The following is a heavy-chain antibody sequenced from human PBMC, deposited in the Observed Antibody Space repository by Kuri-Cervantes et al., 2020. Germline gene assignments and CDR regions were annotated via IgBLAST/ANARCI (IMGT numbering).Heavy chain of an antibody. V-gene: IGHV1-8*02. CDR1: GYTFTSYD. J-gene: IGHJ6*03. D-gene: IGHD4-17*01. CDR3: ARGTVTSGYYYYYYMDV. Sequence: ASVKVSCKASGYTFTSYDINWVRQATGQGLEWMGWMNPNSGNTGYAQKFQGRVTMTRNTSISTAYMELSSLRSEDTAVYYCARGTVTSGYYYYYYMDVWGKGTTVTDSS. CDR2: MNPNSGNT.